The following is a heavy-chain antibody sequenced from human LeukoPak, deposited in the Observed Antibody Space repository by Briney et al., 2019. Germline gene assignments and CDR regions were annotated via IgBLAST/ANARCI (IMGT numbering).Heavy chain of an antibody. J-gene: IGHJ4*02. CDR3: AKGTFGELSYGNFDY. CDR2: ISWNSGSI. V-gene: IGHV3-9*01. Sequence: SGGSLRLSCAASGFTFDDYAMHWVRQAPGKGLEWVSGISWNSGSIGYADSVKGRFTISRDNAKNSLYLQMNSLRAEDTALYYCAKGTFGELSYGNFDYWGQGTLVTVSS. CDR1: GFTFDDYA. D-gene: IGHD3-10*01.